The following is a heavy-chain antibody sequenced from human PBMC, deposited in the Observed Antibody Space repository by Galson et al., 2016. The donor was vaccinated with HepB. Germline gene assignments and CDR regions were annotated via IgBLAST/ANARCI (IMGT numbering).Heavy chain of an antibody. V-gene: IGHV3-30*04. Sequence: SLRLSCAASGFTFNSNAFHWVRQAPDKGLEWVALISYDGSNKYYADSVQGRFTISRDNSKNTLYLQMNSLRAEDTGVYYCARGEMDSYDYLGHEYFQYWGQGSLVIVFS. CDR3: ARGEMDSYDYLGHEYFQY. D-gene: IGHD3-22*01. CDR1: GFTFNSNA. J-gene: IGHJ1*01. CDR2: ISYDGSNK.